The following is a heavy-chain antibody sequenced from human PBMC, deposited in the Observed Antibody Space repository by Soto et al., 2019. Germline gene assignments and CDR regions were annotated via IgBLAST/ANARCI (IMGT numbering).Heavy chain of an antibody. J-gene: IGHJ6*02. V-gene: IGHV1-69*12. Sequence: QVQLVQSGAEVKKPGSSVKVSCKASGGTFSSYAISWVRQAPGQGLEWMGGIIPIFGTANYAQKFQGRVTITAAESTSPAYMELSSLRSEDTAVYYCASPPNESSGYYYGMDVWGQGTTVTVSS. CDR3: ASPPNESSGYYYGMDV. D-gene: IGHD6-19*01. CDR1: GGTFSSYA. CDR2: IIPIFGTA.